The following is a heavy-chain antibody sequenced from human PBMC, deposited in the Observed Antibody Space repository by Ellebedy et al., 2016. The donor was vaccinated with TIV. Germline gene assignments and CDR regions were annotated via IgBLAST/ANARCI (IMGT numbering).Heavy chain of an antibody. D-gene: IGHD3-10*01. V-gene: IGHV3-30*04. CDR2: VSNDAGKE. CDR3: ARDRVWFGESDIDY. CDR1: GLTFSSFA. J-gene: IGHJ4*02. Sequence: GESLKIPCAASGLTFSSFAILWVRQAPGKGLEWAAVVSNDAGKEYYADSVKGRFTISRDNSKNTVSLQMSSLRTEDTDVYYCARDRVWFGESDIDYWGQGTLVTVSS.